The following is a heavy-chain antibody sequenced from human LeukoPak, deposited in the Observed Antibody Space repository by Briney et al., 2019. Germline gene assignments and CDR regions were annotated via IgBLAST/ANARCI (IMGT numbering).Heavy chain of an antibody. CDR2: ISNSGGAT. Sequence: GGSLRLSCAASGFTFSSYGMSWVRQAPGKGLEWVSAISNSGGATYYIDSVKGRFTISRDNSKNTLYLQMNSLRAEDTAVYYCANIVVVPATMPLGVGDYWGQGTLVTVSS. V-gene: IGHV3-23*01. J-gene: IGHJ4*02. CDR1: GFTFSSYG. D-gene: IGHD2-2*01. CDR3: ANIVVVPATMPLGVGDY.